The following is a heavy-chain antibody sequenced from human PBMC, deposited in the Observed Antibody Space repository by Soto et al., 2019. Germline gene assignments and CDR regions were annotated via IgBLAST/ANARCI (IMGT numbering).Heavy chain of an antibody. CDR1: GFTFDDFA. D-gene: IGHD3-16*02. CDR3: AKDISLGELSAPDH. V-gene: IGHV3-9*01. Sequence: GGSLRLSCAASGFTFDDFAMHWVRQAPGKGLEWVSGMSWNGGSIVYADSVKGRFTISRDNAKNSLYLQMNSLRPEDTALYYCAKDISLGELSAPDHWGQGTLVTVSS. CDR2: MSWNGGSI. J-gene: IGHJ4*02.